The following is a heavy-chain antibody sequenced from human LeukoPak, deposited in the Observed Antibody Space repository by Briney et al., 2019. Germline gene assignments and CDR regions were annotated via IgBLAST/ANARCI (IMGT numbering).Heavy chain of an antibody. CDR2: IYYSGST. V-gene: IGHV4-39*01. Sequence: SETLSLTCTVSGGSISSSSYYWGWIRQPPGKGLAWIGSIYYSGSTYYNPSLKSRVTISVDTSKNQFSLKLSSVTAADTAVYYCARPKSSTSYNWFDPWGQGTLVTVSS. CDR1: GGSISSSSYY. CDR3: ARPKSSTSYNWFDP. D-gene: IGHD2-2*01. J-gene: IGHJ5*02.